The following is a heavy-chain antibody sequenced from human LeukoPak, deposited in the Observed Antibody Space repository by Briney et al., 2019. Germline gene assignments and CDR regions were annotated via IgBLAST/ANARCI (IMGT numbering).Heavy chain of an antibody. CDR3: AKSLGYSYARDY. CDR2: ISYDGSNK. Sequence: GGSLRLSCAASGFTFSSYGMHWVRQAPGKGLEWVAVISYDGSNKYYADSVKGRFIISRDNSKNTLYLQMNSLRAEDTAVYYCAKSLGYSYARDYWGQGTLVTVSS. CDR1: GFTFSSYG. V-gene: IGHV3-30*18. J-gene: IGHJ4*02. D-gene: IGHD5-18*01.